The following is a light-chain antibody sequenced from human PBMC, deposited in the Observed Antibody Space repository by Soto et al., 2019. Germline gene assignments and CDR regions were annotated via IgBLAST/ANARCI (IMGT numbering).Light chain of an antibody. CDR2: GAS. CDR1: QSISSN. J-gene: IGKJ1*01. CDR3: QQYHNWPPWT. V-gene: IGKV3-15*01. Sequence: EIVMTQSPATLSVSPGERVTLSCRASQSISSNLAWYQQKPGQAPRLLIYGASTSATGIPARFSGSGPGTEFTPTITSLQSEDGAVYYCQQYHNWPPWTFGPGTKVESK.